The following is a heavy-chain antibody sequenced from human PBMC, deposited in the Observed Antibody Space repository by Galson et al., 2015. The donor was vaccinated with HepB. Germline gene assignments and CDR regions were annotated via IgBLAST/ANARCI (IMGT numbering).Heavy chain of an antibody. Sequence: SLRLSCAASGFTFSSYAMSWVRQAPGKGLEWVSGISGSSGSTYYADSVKGRFTISIDNSKNTLYLQMNSLRAEDTAVYYCAKDVVGATLFDYWGQGTLVTVSS. D-gene: IGHD1-26*01. CDR1: GFTFSSYA. V-gene: IGHV3-23*01. CDR2: ISGSSGST. CDR3: AKDVVGATLFDY. J-gene: IGHJ4*02.